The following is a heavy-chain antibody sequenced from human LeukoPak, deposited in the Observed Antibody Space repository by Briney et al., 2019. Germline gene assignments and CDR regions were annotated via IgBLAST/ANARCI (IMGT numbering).Heavy chain of an antibody. CDR1: GYTFTGYY. CDR2: INPNSGGT. J-gene: IGHJ4*02. CDR3: ARGGRYDFWSGYFFDY. V-gene: IGHV1-2*04. D-gene: IGHD3-3*01. Sequence: ASVKVSCKASGYTFTGYYMHWVRQAPGQGLEWMGRINPNSGGTNYAQKFQGWVTMTRDTSISTAYMELSRLRSDDTAVYYCARGGRYDFWSGYFFDYWGQGTLVTVSS.